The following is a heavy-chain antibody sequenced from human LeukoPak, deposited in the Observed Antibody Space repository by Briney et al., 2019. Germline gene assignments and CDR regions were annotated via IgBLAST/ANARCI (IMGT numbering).Heavy chain of an antibody. J-gene: IGHJ6*03. CDR2: INHSGST. D-gene: IGHD6-13*01. CDR1: GGSFSGYY. V-gene: IGHV4-34*01. CDR3: ARTYSSSWYYYYYYYMDV. Sequence: PSETLSLTCAVYGGSFSGYYWSWIRQPPGKGLEWIGEINHSGSTNYNPSLKSRVTISVDTSKNQFSLKLSSVTAADTAVYYCARTYSSSWYYYYYYYMDVWGKGTTVTISS.